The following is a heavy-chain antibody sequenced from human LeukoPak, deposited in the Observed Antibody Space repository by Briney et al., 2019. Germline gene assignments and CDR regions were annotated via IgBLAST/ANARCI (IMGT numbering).Heavy chain of an antibody. CDR2: INAGNGNT. CDR3: ARDYSNYEFDY. Sequence: ASVKVSCKASGYTFSSYDIHWVRQAPGQRLEWMGWINAGNGNTKYLQKFQGRITITRDTSASTAYMELSSLRSGDTAVYYCARDYSNYEFDYWGQGTLVTVSS. V-gene: IGHV1-3*01. D-gene: IGHD4-11*01. J-gene: IGHJ4*02. CDR1: GYTFSSYD.